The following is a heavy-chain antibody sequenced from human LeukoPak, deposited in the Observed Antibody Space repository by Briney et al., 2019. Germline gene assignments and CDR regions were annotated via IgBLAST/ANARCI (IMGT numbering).Heavy chain of an antibody. CDR1: GFTLRGYG. J-gene: IGHJ4*02. V-gene: IGHV3-30*02. CDR2: IRNDGSDK. CDR3: SKDTPTTGYHLDS. Sequence: GGSLRLSCSASGFTLRGYGMHWVRQAPGKGLEWVAFIRNDGSDKSYPDSVKGRFTISRDNSENTLYLQNMSMRVEDTAVYYCSKDTPTTGYHLDSWGQGTLVTVSS. D-gene: IGHD1-1*01.